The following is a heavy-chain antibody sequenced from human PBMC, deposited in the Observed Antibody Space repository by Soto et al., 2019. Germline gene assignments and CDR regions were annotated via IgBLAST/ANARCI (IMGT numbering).Heavy chain of an antibody. CDR3: ARLGSYYYDSSDFDY. CDR2: INAGNGNA. J-gene: IGHJ4*02. D-gene: IGHD3-22*01. V-gene: IGHV1-3*01. CDR1: GYTFTSYA. Sequence: ASPKVSCKYSGYTFTSYAMHWVRQAPGQRLEWMGWINAGNGNAKYSQKFQGRVTITRDTSASTAYMELSSLRSEDTAVYYCARLGSYYYDSSDFDYWGQGTLVTVSS.